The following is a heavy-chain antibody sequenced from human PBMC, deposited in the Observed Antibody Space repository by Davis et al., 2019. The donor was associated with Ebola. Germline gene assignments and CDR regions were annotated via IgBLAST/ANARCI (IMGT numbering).Heavy chain of an antibody. Sequence: SGPLSSPVMIPGAAIRGYYGRWIRQPPGKGLEWIGYVYHSGGTNYNPSRKSRVTISLDTSKNQFSLKLSSVTAADTAVYHCAGLHVSCWYFDYWGQGRPEIVSS. CDR1: GAAIRGYY. D-gene: IGHD6-19*01. V-gene: IGHV4-59*08. J-gene: IGHJ4*02. CDR2: VYHSGGT. CDR3: AGLHVSCWYFDY.